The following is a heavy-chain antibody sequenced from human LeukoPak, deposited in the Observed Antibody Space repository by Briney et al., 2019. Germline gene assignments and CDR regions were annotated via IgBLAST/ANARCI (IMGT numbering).Heavy chain of an antibody. CDR3: AAGRPYSLLDY. D-gene: IGHD5-18*01. CDR2: FDVIDAKT. Sequence: ASVKVSCTVSGSSLTELSLYWVRQAPGKGLEWMGGFDVIDAKTFYAQKFQGRVTMTEDSSTDTAYKELSSLRSDDTAFYYCAAGRPYSLLDYWGQGTRLTVSS. CDR1: GSSLTELS. V-gene: IGHV1-24*01. J-gene: IGHJ4*02.